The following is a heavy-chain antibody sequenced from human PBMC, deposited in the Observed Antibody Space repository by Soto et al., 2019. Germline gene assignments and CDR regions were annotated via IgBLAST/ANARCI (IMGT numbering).Heavy chain of an antibody. D-gene: IGHD6-13*01. V-gene: IGHV3-33*01. CDR3: ARDIAQYSSSFGTGFDY. Sequence: GGSLRLSCAASGFTFSSYGMHWVRQAPGKGLEWVAVIWYDGSNKYYADSVKGRFTISRDNSKNTLYLQMNSLRAEDTAVYYCARDIAQYSSSFGTGFDYWGQGTLVTVSS. CDR1: GFTFSSYG. CDR2: IWYDGSNK. J-gene: IGHJ4*02.